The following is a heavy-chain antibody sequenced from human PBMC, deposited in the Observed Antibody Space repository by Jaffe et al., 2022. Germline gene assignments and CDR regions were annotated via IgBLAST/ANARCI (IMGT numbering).Heavy chain of an antibody. CDR3: ARNPDSSGYWGASYFDY. J-gene: IGHJ4*02. V-gene: IGHV4-4*02. Sequence: QVQLQESGPGLVKPSGTLSLTCAVSGGSISSSNWWSWIRQPPGKGLEWIGEIYHSGSTNYNPSLKSRVTISVDKSKNQFSLKLSSVTAADTAVYYCARNPDSSGYWGASYFDYWGQGTLVTVSS. CDR1: GGSISSSNW. D-gene: IGHD3-22*01. CDR2: IYHSGST.